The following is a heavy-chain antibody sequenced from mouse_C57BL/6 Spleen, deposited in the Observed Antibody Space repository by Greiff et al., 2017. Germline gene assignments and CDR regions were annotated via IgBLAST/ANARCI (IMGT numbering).Heavy chain of an antibody. J-gene: IGHJ3*01. CDR3: ASSIYDGYYPPWFAY. CDR2: INPNNGGT. CDR1: GYTFTDYY. V-gene: IGHV1-26*01. D-gene: IGHD2-3*01. Sequence: VQLQQSGPELVKPGASVKISCKASGYTFTDYYMNWVKQSHGKSLEWIGDINPNNGGTSYNQKFKGKATLTVDKSSSTAYMELRSLTSEDSAVYYCASSIYDGYYPPWFAYWGQGTLVTVSA.